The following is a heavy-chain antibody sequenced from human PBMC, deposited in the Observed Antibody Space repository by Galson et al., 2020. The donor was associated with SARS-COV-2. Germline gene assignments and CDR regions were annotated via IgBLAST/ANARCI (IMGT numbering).Heavy chain of an antibody. J-gene: IGHJ6*03. CDR3: ARTVKRLSIVLVVNYYYMDV. D-gene: IGHD2-8*02. CDR2: MNPNSGNT. V-gene: IGHV1-8*01. CDR1: GYTFTSYD. Sequence: ASVKVSCKASGYTFTSYDINWVRQATGQGLEWMGWMNPNSGNTGYAQKFQGRVTMTRNTSISTAYMELSSLRSEDTAVYYCARTVKRLSIVLVVNYYYMDVWGKGTTVTVSS.